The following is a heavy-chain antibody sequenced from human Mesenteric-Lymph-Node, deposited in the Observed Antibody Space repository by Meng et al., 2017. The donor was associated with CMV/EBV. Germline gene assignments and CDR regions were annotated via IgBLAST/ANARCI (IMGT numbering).Heavy chain of an antibody. CDR1: GFTFDDYA. Sequence: SLKISCAASGFTFDDYAMHWVRQAPGKGLEWVSGISWNSGSIGYADSVKGRLTISRDNAKNSLYLQMNSLGPEDTSLYYCARDRGYSGYYLQNGMDVWGQGTTVTVSS. CDR3: ARDRGYSGYYLQNGMDV. CDR2: ISWNSGSI. V-gene: IGHV3-9*01. D-gene: IGHD5-12*01. J-gene: IGHJ6*02.